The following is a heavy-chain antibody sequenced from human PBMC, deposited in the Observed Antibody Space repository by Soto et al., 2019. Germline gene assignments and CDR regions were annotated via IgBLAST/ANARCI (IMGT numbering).Heavy chain of an antibody. V-gene: IGHV1-69*13. CDR2: IIPILGTA. Sequence: GASVKVSCKASGGTFSSYTISWVRQAPGQGLEWMGGIIPILGTANYAQKFQGRVTITADESTSTAYMELSSLRAEDTAVYYCARGYHYFDRSGYYYVDWNYFDNWGQGTLVTVSS. CDR1: GGTFSSYT. D-gene: IGHD3-22*01. CDR3: ARGYHYFDRSGYYYVDWNYFDN. J-gene: IGHJ4*02.